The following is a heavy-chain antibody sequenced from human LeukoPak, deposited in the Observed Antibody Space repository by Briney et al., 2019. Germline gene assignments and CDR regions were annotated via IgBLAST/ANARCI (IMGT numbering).Heavy chain of an antibody. CDR1: GGSFSGYY. V-gene: IGHV4-34*01. Sequence: SETLSLTCAVYGGSFSGYYWSWIRQPPGKGLEWIGEINHSGSTNYNPSLKSRVTISVDTSKNQFSLKLSSVTAADTAVYYCARVAVRGVIGAFDIWGQGTMVTVSS. D-gene: IGHD3-10*01. J-gene: IGHJ3*02. CDR3: ARVAVRGVIGAFDI. CDR2: INHSGST.